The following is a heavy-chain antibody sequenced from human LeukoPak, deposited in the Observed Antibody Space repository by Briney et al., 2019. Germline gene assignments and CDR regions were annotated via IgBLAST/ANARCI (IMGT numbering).Heavy chain of an antibody. J-gene: IGHJ4*02. Sequence: PSETLSLTCAVYGGSFSGYYCTWIRQPPGKWLEWIGEINHSGSTNYNPSLKSRVTISVDTSKNQFSLKLSSVTAADTAVYYCASRVGSRSSWGQGTLVTVSS. D-gene: IGHD3-10*01. CDR2: INHSGST. CDR1: GGSFSGYY. CDR3: ASRVGSRSS. V-gene: IGHV4-34*01.